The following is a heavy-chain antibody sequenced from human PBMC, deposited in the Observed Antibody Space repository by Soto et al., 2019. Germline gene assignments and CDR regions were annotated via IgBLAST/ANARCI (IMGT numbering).Heavy chain of an antibody. Sequence: EVQLVESGGGLVKPGGSLRLSCAASGFTFSSYSMNWVRQAPGKGLEWVSSISSSSSYIYYADSVKGRFTISRDNAKNSLYLQMNSLRAEDTAVYYCARDKEWDSSPNWFDPWGQGTLVTVSS. CDR2: ISSSSSYI. CDR1: GFTFSSYS. V-gene: IGHV3-21*01. CDR3: ARDKEWDSSPNWFDP. J-gene: IGHJ5*02. D-gene: IGHD6-13*01.